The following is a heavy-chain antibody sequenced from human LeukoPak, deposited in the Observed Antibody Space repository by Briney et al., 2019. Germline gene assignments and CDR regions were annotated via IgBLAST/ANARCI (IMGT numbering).Heavy chain of an antibody. J-gene: IGHJ4*02. CDR1: GGSISSYY. V-gene: IGHV4-59*01. CDR2: IYYSGST. CDR3: ARDLGSGWQFDY. D-gene: IGHD6-19*01. Sequence: ASETLSLTCTVSGGSISSYYWCWIRQPPGKGLEWIGYIYYSGSTKYNPSLKSRITISVDTSKNQFSLKVRSVTAADTAVYYCARDLGSGWQFDYWGQGTLVTVSS.